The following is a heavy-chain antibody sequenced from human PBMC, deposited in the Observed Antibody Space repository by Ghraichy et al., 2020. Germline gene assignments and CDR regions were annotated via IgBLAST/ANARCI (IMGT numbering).Heavy chain of an antibody. CDR2: ISYDGTTK. CDR3: VRDYDY. V-gene: IGHV3-30*04. CDR1: GFTFNTYA. Sequence: GGSLRLSCAASGFTFNTYAMHWVRQTPGKGLEWVTVISYDGTTKYYTGSVQGRFTVSRDNSKNTLYLQMNSLRAEDTAVYYCVRDYDYWGQGTLVTVSS. J-gene: IGHJ4*02.